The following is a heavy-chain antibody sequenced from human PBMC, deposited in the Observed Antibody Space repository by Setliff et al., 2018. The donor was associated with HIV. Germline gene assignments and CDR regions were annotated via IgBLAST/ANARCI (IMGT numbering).Heavy chain of an antibody. CDR3: VSPGYSSGWSFDY. Sequence: SETLSLTCAVSGYSISSGYYWGWIRQPPGKGLEWIGSIYHNGITYYNPSLKSRVTISVDTSQNQFSLKLSSVTAADTAVYYCVSPGYSSGWSFDYWGQGTLVTVSS. CDR2: IYHNGIT. J-gene: IGHJ4*02. CDR1: GYSISSGYY. D-gene: IGHD6-19*01. V-gene: IGHV4-38-2*01.